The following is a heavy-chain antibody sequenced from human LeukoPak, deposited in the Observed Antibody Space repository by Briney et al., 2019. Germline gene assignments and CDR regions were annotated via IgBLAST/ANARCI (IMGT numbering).Heavy chain of an antibody. CDR2: IYHSGST. CDR3: ARLNVVVAPAAIPIPFDP. V-gene: IGHV4-38-2*01. CDR1: GYSISSGYY. Sequence: PSETLSLTCAVSGYSISSGYYWGWIRQPPGKGLEWIGSIYHSGSTYYNPSLKSRVTISVDTSKNQFSLKLSSVTAADTAVYYCARLNVVVAPAAIPIPFDPWGQGTLVTVSS. D-gene: IGHD2-2*02. J-gene: IGHJ5*02.